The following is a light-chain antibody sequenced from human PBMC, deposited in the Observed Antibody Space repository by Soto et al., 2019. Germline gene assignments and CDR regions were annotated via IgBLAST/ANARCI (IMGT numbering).Light chain of an antibody. CDR3: QQYGSSTLT. V-gene: IGKV3-20*01. CDR2: GAS. Sequence: EIVLTQSPGTLSLSPGERATLSCRASQSVSSSYLAWYQQKPGQAPRLLIYGASIRATGIPDRFSGSGSGTAFTLTISRLEPEDFAVYYCQQYGSSTLTFGGGTKVEIK. CDR1: QSVSSSY. J-gene: IGKJ4*01.